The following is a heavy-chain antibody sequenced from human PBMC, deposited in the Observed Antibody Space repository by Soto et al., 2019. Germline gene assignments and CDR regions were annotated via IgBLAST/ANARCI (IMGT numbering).Heavy chain of an antibody. Sequence: GGSLRLSCAASGFTFSSYWMSWVRQAPGKGLEWVANIKQDGSGKYYVDSVKGRFTISRDNAKNSLYLQMNSLRAEDTAVYYCARVESPIVVVPAAPDYWGQGTLVTVSS. CDR3: ARVESPIVVVPAAPDY. D-gene: IGHD2-2*01. V-gene: IGHV3-7*01. CDR2: IKQDGSGK. CDR1: GFTFSSYW. J-gene: IGHJ4*02.